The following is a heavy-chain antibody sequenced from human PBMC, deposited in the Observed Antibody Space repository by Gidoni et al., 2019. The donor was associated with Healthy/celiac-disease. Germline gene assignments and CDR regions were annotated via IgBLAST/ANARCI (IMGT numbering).Heavy chain of an antibody. J-gene: IGHJ2*01. CDR2: IYYSGST. CDR3: ARGYDSSGYYSSVDL. CDR1: GVSLSSGGYY. D-gene: IGHD3-22*01. V-gene: IGHV4-31*03. Sequence: QVQLQESGPGLVKPSPTLSLTCTVSGVSLSSGGYYWSWIRQHPGKGLEWIGYIYYSGSTYYNPSLKSRVTISVDTSKNQFSLKLSSVTAADTAVYYCARGYDSSGYYSSVDLWGRGTLVTVSS.